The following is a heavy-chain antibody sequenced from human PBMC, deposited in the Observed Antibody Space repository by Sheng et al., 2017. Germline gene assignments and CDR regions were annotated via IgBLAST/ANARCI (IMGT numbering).Heavy chain of an antibody. Sequence: QVQLQQWGAGLLKPSETLSLTCAVYGGSFSGYYWSWIRQPPGKGLEWIGEINHSGSTNYNPSLKSRVTISVDTSKNQFSLKLSSVTAADTAVYYCARGKVRGVIIRGRSYNWFDPWGPGNPGSPSPQ. CDR2: INHSGST. J-gene: IGHJ5*02. D-gene: IGHD3-10*01. CDR3: ARGKVRGVIIRGRSYNWFDP. V-gene: IGHV4-34*01. CDR1: GGSFSGYY.